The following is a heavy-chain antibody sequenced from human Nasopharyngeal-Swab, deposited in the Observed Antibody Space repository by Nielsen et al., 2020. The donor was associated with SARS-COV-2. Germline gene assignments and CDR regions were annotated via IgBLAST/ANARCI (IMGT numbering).Heavy chain of an antibody. J-gene: IGHJ4*02. V-gene: IGHV4-61*01. CDR3: ARILTIFGVVASYYFDY. CDR1: GGPISSSSYY. CDR2: IYYSGST. Sequence: SETLSLTCTVSGGPISSSSYYWSWIRQPPGKGLEWIGYIYYSGSTNYNPSLKSRVTISVDTSKNQFSLKLSSVTAADTAVYYCARILTIFGVVASYYFDYWGQGTLVTVSS. D-gene: IGHD3-3*01.